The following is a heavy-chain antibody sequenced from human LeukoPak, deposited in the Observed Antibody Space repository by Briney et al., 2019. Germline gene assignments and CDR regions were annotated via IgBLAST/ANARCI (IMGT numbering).Heavy chain of an antibody. CDR2: IYHTGST. V-gene: IGHV4-59*02. J-gene: IGHJ4*02. D-gene: IGHD5-12*01. Sequence: SETLSLTCTISGGSVSDYYWSWIRQSPGKGLEWIGYIYHTGSTSYNPSLKSRVTISVDTSKNQFSLKLSSVTAADTAMFYCAREATGTYDFWGQGTLVTVSS. CDR1: GGSVSDYY. CDR3: AREATGTYDF.